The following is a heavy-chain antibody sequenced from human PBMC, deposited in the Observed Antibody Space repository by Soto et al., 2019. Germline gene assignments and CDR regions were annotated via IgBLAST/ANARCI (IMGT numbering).Heavy chain of an antibody. D-gene: IGHD6-6*01. CDR3: ARGAFSTSNYYYYGMDV. J-gene: IGHJ6*02. Sequence: PGGSLRLSCAASGFTFSSYGMHWVRQPTGKGLEWVSTIGTAGDPYYPGSVKGRFTISRENATNSLYLQMNSLRAGDTAVYYCARGAFSTSNYYYYGMDVWGQGTTVTVSS. V-gene: IGHV3-13*05. CDR1: GFTFSSYG. CDR2: IGTAGDP.